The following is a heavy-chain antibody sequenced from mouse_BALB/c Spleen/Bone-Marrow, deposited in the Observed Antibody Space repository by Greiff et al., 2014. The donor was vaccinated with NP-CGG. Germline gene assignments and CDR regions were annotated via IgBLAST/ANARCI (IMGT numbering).Heavy chain of an antibody. CDR2: ISSGGST. J-gene: IGHJ3*01. V-gene: IGHV5-6-5*01. CDR3: VRELYYGSSYYTY. CDR1: GFSFSNYA. Sequence: DVMLGVSVGDLVKPGGSLNLSCVVSGFSFSNYAMCWVRQIPEKWLEWVVSISSGGSTYYPDSVKGRFTIFRDNARNILYLQISNLRSEDTAMYYCVRELYYGSSYYTYWGQRTLITVSA. D-gene: IGHD1-1*01.